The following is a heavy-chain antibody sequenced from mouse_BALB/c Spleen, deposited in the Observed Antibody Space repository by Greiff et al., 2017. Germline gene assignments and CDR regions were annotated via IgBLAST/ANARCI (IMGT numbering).Heavy chain of an antibody. CDR1: GYAFTSYN. D-gene: IGHD2-10*02. CDR2: IDPYNGGT. Sequence: EVQLQQSGPELVKPGASVKVSCKASGYAFTSYNMSWVKQSHGKSLEWIGYIDPYNGGTSYNQKFKGKATLTVDKSSSTDYMQLNSLTSEDSAVYYCARFEYGNYGWYFDVWGAGTTVTVSS. V-gene: IGHV1S135*01. CDR3: ARFEYGNYGWYFDV. J-gene: IGHJ1*01.